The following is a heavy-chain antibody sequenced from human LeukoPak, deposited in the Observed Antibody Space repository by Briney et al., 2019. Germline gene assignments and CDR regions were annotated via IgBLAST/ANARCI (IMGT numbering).Heavy chain of an antibody. D-gene: IGHD1-26*01. Sequence: SETLPLTCTVSGGSISSYYWSWIRQPPGKGLEWIGFIYYTGSTNYNPSLNSRVTISVDTSKNQFSLKLSSVTAADTAMYYCARHVSSSGGPFLYWGQGILVTVSS. V-gene: IGHV4-59*08. CDR1: GGSISSYY. CDR2: IYYTGST. CDR3: ARHVSSSGGPFLY. J-gene: IGHJ4*02.